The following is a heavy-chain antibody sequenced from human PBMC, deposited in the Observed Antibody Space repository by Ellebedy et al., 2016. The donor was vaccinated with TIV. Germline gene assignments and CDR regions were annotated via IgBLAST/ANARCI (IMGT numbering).Heavy chain of an antibody. D-gene: IGHD2-15*01. J-gene: IGHJ3*02. CDR3: ARVFCSGGACYLDAFDI. V-gene: IGHV1-8*01. CDR1: GYTFSNND. CDR2: MHPNSGNT. Sequence: AASVKVSCKASGYTFSNNDINWVRQATGQGLEWMGWMHPNSGNTAYAQTFQGRVTMTWDASISTAYMELSSLRSEDTAVYYCARVFCSGGACYLDAFDIWGQGKMVTVSS.